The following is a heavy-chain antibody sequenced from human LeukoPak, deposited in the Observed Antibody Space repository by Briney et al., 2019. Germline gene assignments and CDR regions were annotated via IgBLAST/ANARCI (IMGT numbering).Heavy chain of an antibody. Sequence: SVKVSCKASGGTFSNYAINWVRQAPGQGLEWMGRIIPILAIANYAQKFQGRVSITADRSTSTAYMELSGLRSEDTAVFYCANEAWSYCSSTSCHGTHYFDYWGQGTLVTVSS. CDR3: ANEAWSYCSSTSCHGTHYFDY. CDR1: GGTFSNYA. V-gene: IGHV1-69*04. D-gene: IGHD2-2*01. CDR2: IIPILAIA. J-gene: IGHJ4*02.